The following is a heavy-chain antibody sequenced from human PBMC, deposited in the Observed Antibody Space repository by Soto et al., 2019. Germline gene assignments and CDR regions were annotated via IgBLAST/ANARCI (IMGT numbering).Heavy chain of an antibody. J-gene: IGHJ6*02. CDR2: IYHSGYT. D-gene: IGHD4-17*01. V-gene: IGHV4-30-2*01. CDR3: XRAHYGDYGYGMDV. CDR1: GGSISSGGYS. Sequence: QLQLQESGSGLVKPSQTLSLTCAVSGGSISSGGYSWSWIRQPPGKGLAWIGYIYHSGYTYCNPXXXXXXXXXXXXXXXXXXXXXXXXXXAXXXXXXXXRAHYGDYGYGMDVWGQGTTVTVSS.